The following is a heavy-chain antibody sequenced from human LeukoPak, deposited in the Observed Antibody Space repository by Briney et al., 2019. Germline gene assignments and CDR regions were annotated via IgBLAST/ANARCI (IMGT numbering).Heavy chain of an antibody. D-gene: IGHD5-18*01. CDR1: GFTFSTYG. Sequence: GGTLRLSCAASGFTFSTYGLSWVRQAPGKGLEWVSGISGSGGSTYYADSVKGRFTISRDNSKNTLYLQMNSLRSDDTAVYYCARDTAMEEPPGDFDYWGQGTLVTVSS. J-gene: IGHJ4*02. CDR2: ISGSGGST. V-gene: IGHV3-23*01. CDR3: ARDTAMEEPPGDFDY.